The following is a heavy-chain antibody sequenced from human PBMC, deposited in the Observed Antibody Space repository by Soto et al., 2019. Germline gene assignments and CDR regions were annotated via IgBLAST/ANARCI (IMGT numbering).Heavy chain of an antibody. Sequence: SETLSLTCTVSGGSISSGGYYWSWIRQHPGKGLEWIGYIYYSGSTYYNPSLKSRVTISVDTSKNQFSLKLSSVTAADTAVYYCARTPAPSVVVVPAAIGFWFDPWGQGTLVTVSS. CDR3: ARTPAPSVVVVPAAIGFWFDP. V-gene: IGHV4-31*03. D-gene: IGHD2-2*01. CDR2: IYYSGST. CDR1: GGSISSGGYY. J-gene: IGHJ5*02.